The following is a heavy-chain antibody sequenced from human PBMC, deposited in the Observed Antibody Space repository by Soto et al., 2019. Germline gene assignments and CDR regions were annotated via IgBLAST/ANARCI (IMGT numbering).Heavy chain of an antibody. CDR2: INHSGST. CDR3: ATRFYDSSGYYLFYFDS. V-gene: IGHV4-34*01. D-gene: IGHD3-22*01. J-gene: IGHJ4*02. CDR1: GGSFSFYY. Sequence: PSETMSLTCAVSGGSFSFYYWSWIRPPPGKELEWIGEINHSGSTNYNSSLKSRVTISVDTSKNQFSLKLSSVTAADTAVYYCATRFYDSSGYYLFYFDSWGQGTLVTVSS.